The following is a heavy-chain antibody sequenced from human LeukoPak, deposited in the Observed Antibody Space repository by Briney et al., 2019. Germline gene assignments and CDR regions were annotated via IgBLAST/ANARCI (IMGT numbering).Heavy chain of an antibody. V-gene: IGHV5-51*01. D-gene: IGHD2-21*02. CDR1: GYSFTSYW. Sequence: GESLKISCKGSGYSFTSYWIGWVRQMPGKGLEWMGIIYPGDSNTRYSPSFQGQVTISADKSISTAYLQWTSLKASDTAMYYCARHEICGGDCSYLNYWGQGTLVTVSS. CDR3: ARHEICGGDCSYLNY. J-gene: IGHJ4*02. CDR2: IYPGDSNT.